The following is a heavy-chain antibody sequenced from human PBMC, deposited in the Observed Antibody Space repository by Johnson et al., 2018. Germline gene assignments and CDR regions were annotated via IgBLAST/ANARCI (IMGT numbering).Heavy chain of an antibody. Sequence: QVQLQQWGAGLFKPSETLVLTCAVYGQSISGYYWSWLRQPPGKGLEWIGEIIHSGSTNSNPSLKSPVPISVDTSKNQSSLKLSSVTAADTAVYYCARLYGGKRSAIAFDIWGQGTMVIVSS. CDR3: ARLYGGKRSAIAFDI. CDR1: GQSISGYY. CDR2: IIHSGST. V-gene: IGHV4-34*12. D-gene: IGHD2-8*01. J-gene: IGHJ3*02.